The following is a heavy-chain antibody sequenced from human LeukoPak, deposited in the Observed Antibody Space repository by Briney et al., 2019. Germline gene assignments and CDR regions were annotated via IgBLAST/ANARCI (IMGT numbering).Heavy chain of an antibody. J-gene: IGHJ6*03. Sequence: ASVKVSCKASGYTFTGYYMHWVRQAPGQGLEWMGWINPNSGGTNYAQKFQGRVTMTRDTSISTAYMELRSLRSDDTAVYYCAKDLSSFEYYFYMDVWGKGTTVTVSS. V-gene: IGHV1-2*02. D-gene: IGHD3-3*02. CDR3: AKDLSSFEYYFYMDV. CDR1: GYTFTGYY. CDR2: INPNSGGT.